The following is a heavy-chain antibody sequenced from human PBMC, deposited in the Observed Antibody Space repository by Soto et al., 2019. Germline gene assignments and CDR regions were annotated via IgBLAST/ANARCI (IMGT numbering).Heavy chain of an antibody. CDR3: AKGAAVTTPNYYYGKGV. Sequence: QVQLVESGGGVVQPGRSLRLSCAAYGFTFSSYGMHWVRLASGKGLARVAVITSDGSNKYYAESVKGRYTSTRDNSKNTLYLQMNSLRSEDTAVYYCAKGAAVTTPNYYYGKGVWGQGTTVTVSS. V-gene: IGHV3-30*18. J-gene: IGHJ6*02. CDR2: ITSDGSNK. D-gene: IGHD4-4*01. CDR1: GFTFSSYG.